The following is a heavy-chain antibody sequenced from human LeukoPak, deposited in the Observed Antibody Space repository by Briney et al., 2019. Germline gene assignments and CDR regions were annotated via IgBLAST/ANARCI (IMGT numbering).Heavy chain of an antibody. CDR1: GGTSSSYA. CDR2: IIPIFGTT. Sequence: SVKVSCKASGGTSSSYAISWVRQAPGQGLEWMGGIIPIFGTTNYAQKFQGRVTITADESTSTAYMELSSLRSEDTAVYYCARVTMVRGVYYFDYWGQGTLVTVSS. CDR3: ARVTMVRGVYYFDY. V-gene: IGHV1-69*13. J-gene: IGHJ4*02. D-gene: IGHD3-10*01.